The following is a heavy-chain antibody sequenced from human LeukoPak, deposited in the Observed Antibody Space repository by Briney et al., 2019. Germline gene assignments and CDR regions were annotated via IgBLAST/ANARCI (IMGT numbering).Heavy chain of an antibody. CDR1: GGSISSSSYY. CDR3: ASRPRLGIRARYFDL. Sequence: SETLSLTCTVSGGSISSSSYYWGWIRQPPGKGLEWIGSIYYSGSTYYNPSLKSRVTISVDTSKNQFSLKLSSVTAADTAVYYCASRPRLGIRARYFDLWGRGTLVTVSS. J-gene: IGHJ2*01. CDR2: IYYSGST. V-gene: IGHV4-39*01. D-gene: IGHD7-27*01.